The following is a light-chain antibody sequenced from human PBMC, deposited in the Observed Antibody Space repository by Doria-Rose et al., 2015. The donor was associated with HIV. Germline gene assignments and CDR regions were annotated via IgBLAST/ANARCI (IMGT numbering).Light chain of an antibody. V-gene: IGLV2-23*02. CDR1: SSDVGSYND. J-gene: IGLJ1*01. CDR3: CTYASSTTLI. Sequence: QSALIQPASVSGSPGQSITISCTGTSSDVGSYNDVSWYQQYPGKAPKVMIYEVNKRPSGVSNRFSGSKSGNTASLTISRLQAEDEADYYCCTYASSTTLIFGTGTKVTVL. CDR2: EVN.